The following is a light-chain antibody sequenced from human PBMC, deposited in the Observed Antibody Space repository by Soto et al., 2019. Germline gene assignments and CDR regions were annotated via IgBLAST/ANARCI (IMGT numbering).Light chain of an antibody. CDR1: QTVTSS. Sequence: EIVLTQSPATLSLSPGERATLSCRASQTVTSSLAWYQQKPGQAPKLLIYWASTRESGVPDRFSGSGSGTDFTLTISSLQAEDVAVYYCQQYYSTPPLTFGGGTKVEIK. V-gene: IGKV4-1*01. J-gene: IGKJ4*01. CDR2: WAS. CDR3: QQYYSTPPLT.